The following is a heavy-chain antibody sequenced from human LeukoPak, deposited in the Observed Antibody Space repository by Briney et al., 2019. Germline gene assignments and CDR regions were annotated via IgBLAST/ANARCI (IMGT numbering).Heavy chain of an antibody. CDR1: GFTFSSYG. Sequence: GGSLRLSCAASGFTFSSYGMHWVRQAPGKGLEWVAVISYGGSNKYYADSVKGRFTISRDNSKNTLYLQMNSLRAEDTAVYYCAKVSGQQLARDNVDAFDIWGQGTMVTVSS. V-gene: IGHV3-30*18. D-gene: IGHD6-13*01. CDR3: AKVSGQQLARDNVDAFDI. J-gene: IGHJ3*02. CDR2: ISYGGSNK.